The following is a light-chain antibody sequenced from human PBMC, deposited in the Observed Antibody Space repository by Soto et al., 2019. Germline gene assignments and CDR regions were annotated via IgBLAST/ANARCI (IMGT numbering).Light chain of an antibody. CDR3: QQLDNYPIT. CDR2: AAS. J-gene: IGKJ5*01. Sequence: DIELTQSPSFLSTSVGDRVIITCRASQGISSFLAWYQQKPGKAPKLLIYAASTLQSGDPSRFSGSGSGTEFTLTISSLQPEDFATYYCQQLDNYPITFGQGTRLEIK. CDR1: QGISSF. V-gene: IGKV1-9*01.